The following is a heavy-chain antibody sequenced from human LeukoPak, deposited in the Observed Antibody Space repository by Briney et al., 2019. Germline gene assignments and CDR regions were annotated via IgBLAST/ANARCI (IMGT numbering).Heavy chain of an antibody. CDR2: AYYSGRA. D-gene: IGHD5/OR15-5a*01. CDR1: GGSISSSSYF. V-gene: IGHV4-61*01. CDR3: AREVSPSDHYYYYGVDV. J-gene: IGHJ6*02. Sequence: SETLSLTCTVSGGSISSSSYFWGWIRQPPGKGLEWLGYAYYSGRANYNPSLKSRVTISVDTSKNQFSLNLSSVTAADTAVYYCAREVSPSDHYYYYGVDVWGRGTTVTVSS.